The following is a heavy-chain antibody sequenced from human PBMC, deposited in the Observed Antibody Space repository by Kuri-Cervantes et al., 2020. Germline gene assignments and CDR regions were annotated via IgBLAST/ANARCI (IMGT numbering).Heavy chain of an antibody. J-gene: IGHJ4*02. Sequence: SETLSLTCAVSGGSISSSNWWSWVRQPPGKGLEWIGSIYYSGSAYYNPSLKSRVTISVDTSKNQFSLKLSSVTAADTAVYYCARAWFGEFGGYFDYWGQGTLVTVSS. CDR2: IYYSGSA. V-gene: IGHV4-4*02. CDR3: ARAWFGEFGGYFDY. D-gene: IGHD3-10*01. CDR1: GGSISSSNW.